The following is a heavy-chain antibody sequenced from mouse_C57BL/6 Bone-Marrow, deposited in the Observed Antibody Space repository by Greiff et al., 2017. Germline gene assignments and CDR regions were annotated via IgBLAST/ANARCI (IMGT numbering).Heavy chain of an antibody. D-gene: IGHD2-4*01. J-gene: IGHJ3*01. CDR1: GFTFSSYA. Sequence: DVMLVESGGGLVKPGGSLKLSCAASGFTFSSYAMSWVRQTPEKRLEWVATISDGGSYTYYPDNVKGRFTISRDNAKNNLYLQMSHLKSEDTAMYYCASLYDYEAWFAYWGQGTLVTVSA. V-gene: IGHV5-4*03. CDR2: ISDGGSYT. CDR3: ASLYDYEAWFAY.